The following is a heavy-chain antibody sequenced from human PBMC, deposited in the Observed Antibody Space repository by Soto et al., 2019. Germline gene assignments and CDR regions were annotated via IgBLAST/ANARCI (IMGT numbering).Heavy chain of an antibody. D-gene: IGHD3-10*01. Sequence: QVQLQESGPGLVKPSGTLSLTCAVAGVSLSAGNVWSWVRQPPGKGLEWIGETFADGGTNYNPSLKGRGFMSVDKSQNHFSVSLTSVTAADTAVYYCGRVVSGNKDWFDAWGQGTQVTVSS. J-gene: IGHJ5*02. CDR2: TFADGGT. V-gene: IGHV4-4*02. CDR1: GVSLSAGNV. CDR3: GRVVSGNKDWFDA.